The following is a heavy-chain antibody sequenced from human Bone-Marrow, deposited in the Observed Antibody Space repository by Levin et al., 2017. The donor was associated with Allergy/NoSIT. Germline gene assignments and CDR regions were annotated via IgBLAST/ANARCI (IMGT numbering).Heavy chain of an antibody. CDR1: GFTFSNFG. Sequence: PGGSLRLSCAASGFTFSNFGMHWVRQAPGKGLEWVAVISYDGSHQFYADSVKGRFTISRDNSKNTLYLQMNSLTEDTAVYYCAKDRSEKFSSYYYYGMHVWGPGTTVTVSS. D-gene: IGHD3-3*01. V-gene: IGHV3-30*18. CDR2: ISYDGSHQ. CDR3: AKDRSEKFSSYYYYGMHV. J-gene: IGHJ6*02.